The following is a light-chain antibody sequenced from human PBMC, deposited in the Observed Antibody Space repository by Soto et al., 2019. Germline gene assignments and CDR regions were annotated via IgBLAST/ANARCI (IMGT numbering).Light chain of an antibody. CDR2: GAS. J-gene: IGKJ5*01. Sequence: EIVLTHSPGTLSLSPCERATLSFSPSQSVSSSYLAWYQQKPGQAPRLLIYGASSRATGIPDRFSGSGSGTDFTLTISRLEPEDFAVYYCQQYGSTPPITFGQGTRLEIK. CDR1: QSVSSSY. CDR3: QQYGSTPPIT. V-gene: IGKV3-20*01.